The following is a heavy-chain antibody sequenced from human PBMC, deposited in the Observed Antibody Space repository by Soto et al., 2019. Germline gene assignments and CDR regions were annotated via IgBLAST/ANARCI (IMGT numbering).Heavy chain of an antibody. V-gene: IGHV3-30*03. CDR2: ISYDGSNK. CDR3: ERDFKYYYDCSGYPPDAFDI. CDR1: GFTFSSYG. J-gene: IGHJ3*02. Sequence: PGGSLRLSCAASGFTFSSYGMHWVRQAPGKGLEWVAVISYDGSNKYYADSVKGRFTISRDNSKNTLYLQMNSLRAEDTAVYYCERDFKYYYDCSGYPPDAFDIWGQGTMVTVS. D-gene: IGHD3-22*01.